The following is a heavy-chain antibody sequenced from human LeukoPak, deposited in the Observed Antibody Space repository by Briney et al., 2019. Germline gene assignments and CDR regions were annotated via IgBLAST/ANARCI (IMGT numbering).Heavy chain of an antibody. D-gene: IGHD2-2*01. J-gene: IGHJ4*02. Sequence: KTSETLSLTCTVSGGSISSGDYYWSWIRQPPGKGLEWSGYIYYSASTYYNPSLKSRITISVDTSKNQFSLKLSSVTAADTAVYYCARAPIGVVVPAATPGFYDYWAQGPLVTVSS. CDR1: GGSISSGDYY. CDR2: IYYSAST. V-gene: IGHV4-30-4*08. CDR3: ARAPIGVVVPAATPGFYDY.